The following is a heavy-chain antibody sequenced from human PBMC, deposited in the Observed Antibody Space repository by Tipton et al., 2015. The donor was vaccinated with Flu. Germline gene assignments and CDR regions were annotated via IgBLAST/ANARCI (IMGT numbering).Heavy chain of an antibody. Sequence: RSLRLSCAASGFTFGDYGMHWARQPPGGGLEWIALVSYDGSAQYYGDSVKGRFTISRDNSKNTLYLQMDSLRTDDTAVYYCAKGADNVVDINWFDNWGQGTLVTVSS. CDR3: AKGADNVVDINWFDN. V-gene: IGHV3-30*18. D-gene: IGHD2-2*03. CDR2: VSYDGSAQ. J-gene: IGHJ4*02. CDR1: GFTFGDYG.